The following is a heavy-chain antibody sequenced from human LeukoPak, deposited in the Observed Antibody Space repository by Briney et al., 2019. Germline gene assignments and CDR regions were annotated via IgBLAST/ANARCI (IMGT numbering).Heavy chain of an antibody. CDR3: ARSEDCGSSSCYWFDP. V-gene: IGHV4-34*01. J-gene: IGHJ5*02. CDR2: TNRGGIT. CDR1: GGSLSGYY. D-gene: IGHD2-2*01. Sequence: PSETLSLTCAVYGGSLSGYYWSWIRQSPGKGLEWIGETNRGGITKYNPSLKSRVTISLGTSYNQFSLKLTSVTAADTAMYYCARSEDCGSSSCYWFDPWGQGTLVTVSS.